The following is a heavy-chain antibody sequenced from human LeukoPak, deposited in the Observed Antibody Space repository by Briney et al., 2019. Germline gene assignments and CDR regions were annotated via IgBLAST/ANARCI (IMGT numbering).Heavy chain of an antibody. D-gene: IGHD6-13*01. J-gene: IGHJ4*02. V-gene: IGHV3-33*01. CDR2: IWYDGSNK. CDR1: GFTFSSYG. CDR3: ARDIRQQLGLDY. Sequence: GGSLRLSCAASGFTFSSYGMHWVRQAPGKGLEWVAVIWYDGSNKYYADSVKGRFTISRDNSKNTLYLQMNSLRAEDTAVYYCARDIRQQLGLDYWGQGTLVTVSS.